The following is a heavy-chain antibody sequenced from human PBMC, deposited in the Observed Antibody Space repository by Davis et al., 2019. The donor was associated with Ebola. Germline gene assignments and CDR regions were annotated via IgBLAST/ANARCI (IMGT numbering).Heavy chain of an antibody. Sequence: GGSLRLSCAASGFTFSGSAMHWVRQASGKGLEWVGRIRSKANSYATAYAASVKGRFTISRDDSKNTAYLQMNSLRAEDTAVYYCASQYVWGSYRYSGYYYYGMDVWGQGTTVTVSS. CDR2: IRSKANSYAT. CDR3: ASQYVWGSYRYSGYYYYGMDV. CDR1: GFTFSGSA. J-gene: IGHJ6*02. V-gene: IGHV3-73*01. D-gene: IGHD3-16*02.